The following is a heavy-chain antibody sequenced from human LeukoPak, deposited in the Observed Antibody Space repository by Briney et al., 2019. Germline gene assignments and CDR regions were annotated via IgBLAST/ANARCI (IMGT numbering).Heavy chain of an antibody. Sequence: SETLSLTCTVSGGSVSSGSYYWSWIRQPPGKGLEWIGYVYYSGSTNYNPSLKSRVTISVDTSKNQFSLKLSSVTAADTAVYHCAREAMYSYGNNFDYWGQGTLVTVSS. CDR2: VYYSGST. CDR3: AREAMYSYGNNFDY. D-gene: IGHD5-18*01. V-gene: IGHV4-61*01. CDR1: GGSVSSGSYY. J-gene: IGHJ4*02.